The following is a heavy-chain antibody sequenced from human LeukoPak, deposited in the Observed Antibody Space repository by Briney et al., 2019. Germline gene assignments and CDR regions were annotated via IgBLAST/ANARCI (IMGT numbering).Heavy chain of an antibody. V-gene: IGHV3-53*01. CDR3: ARDPTGTTDY. CDR2: IYSGGST. CDR1: GFTVSSNY. D-gene: IGHD1-7*01. Sequence: GGSLRLSCAASGFTVSSNYMSWVRQAPGKGLEWVSVIYSGGSTYYADSVKGRLTISRDNSKNTLYLQMNSLRAEDTVVYYCARDPTGTTDYWGQGTLVTVSS. J-gene: IGHJ4*02.